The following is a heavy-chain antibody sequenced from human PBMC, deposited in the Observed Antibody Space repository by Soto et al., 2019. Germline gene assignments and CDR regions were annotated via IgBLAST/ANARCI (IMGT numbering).Heavy chain of an antibody. CDR3: ARDWDSSSSYYFDY. CDR1: GFTFSSYA. CDR2: ISYDGSNK. V-gene: IGHV3-30-3*01. Sequence: VGSLRLSCAASGFTFSSYAMHWVRQAPGKGLEWVAVISYDGSNKYYADSVKGRFTISRDNSKNTLYLQMNSLRAEDTAVYYCARDWDSSSSYYFDYWGQGTLVTVSS. D-gene: IGHD6-13*01. J-gene: IGHJ4*02.